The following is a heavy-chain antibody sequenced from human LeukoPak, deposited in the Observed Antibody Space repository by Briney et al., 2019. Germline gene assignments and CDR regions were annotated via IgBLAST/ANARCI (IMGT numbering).Heavy chain of an antibody. J-gene: IGHJ4*02. CDR2: ISSSSSYI. D-gene: IGHD6-13*01. CDR3: ARDFDGLYSSSLDDY. Sequence: PGGSLRLSCAASGFTFSSYSMNWVRQAPGKGLEWVSSISSSSSYIYYADSVKGRLTISRDNAKNSLYLQMNSLRAEDTAVYYCARDFDGLYSSSLDDYWGQGTLVTVSS. V-gene: IGHV3-21*01. CDR1: GFTFSSYS.